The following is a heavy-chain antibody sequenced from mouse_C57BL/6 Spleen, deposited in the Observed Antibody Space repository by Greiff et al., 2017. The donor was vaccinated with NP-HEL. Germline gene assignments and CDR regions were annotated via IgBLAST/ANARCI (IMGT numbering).Heavy chain of an antibody. CDR3: TRGGITTVGNWYFDV. CDR2: IDPETGGT. CDR1: GYTFTDYE. V-gene: IGHV1-15*01. J-gene: IGHJ1*03. D-gene: IGHD1-1*01. Sequence: QVQLKESGAELVRPGASVTLSCKASGYTFTDYEMHWVKQTPVHGLEWIGAIDPETGGTAYNQKFKGKAILTADKSSSTAYMELRSLTSEDSAVYYCTRGGITTVGNWYFDVWGTGTTVTVSS.